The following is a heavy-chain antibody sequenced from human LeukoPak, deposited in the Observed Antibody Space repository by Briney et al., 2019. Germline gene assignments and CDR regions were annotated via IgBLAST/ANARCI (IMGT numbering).Heavy chain of an antibody. CDR1: GYTFTSYY. D-gene: IGHD6-13*01. J-gene: IGHJ4*02. CDR2: INPSGGST. V-gene: IGHV1-46*01. CDR3: ARDLILLRFYSSSWGEFDY. Sequence: ASVKVSCKASGYTFTSYYMHWVRQAPGQGLEWMGIINPSGGSTSYAQKFQGRVTMTRDTSTSTVYMELSSLRSEDTAVYYCARDLILLRFYSSSWGEFDYWGQGTLVTVSS.